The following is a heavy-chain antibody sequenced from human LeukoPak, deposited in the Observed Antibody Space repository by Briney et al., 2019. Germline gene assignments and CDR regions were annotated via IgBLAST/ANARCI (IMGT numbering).Heavy chain of an antibody. CDR2: ISGSGGST. Sequence: GGSLRLSCAASGFTFSDCAMSWVRQAPGKGLEWVSAISGSGGSTYYADSVKGRFTISRDNSKNTLYLQMNSLRAEDTAVSYCAKDRGTMTHNWFDPWGQGTLVTVSS. D-gene: IGHD1-14*01. CDR3: AKDRGTMTHNWFDP. V-gene: IGHV3-23*01. CDR1: GFTFSDCA. J-gene: IGHJ5*02.